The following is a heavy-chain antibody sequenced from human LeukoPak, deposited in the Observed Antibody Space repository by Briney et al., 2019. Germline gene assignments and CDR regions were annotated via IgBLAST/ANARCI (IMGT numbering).Heavy chain of an antibody. CDR2: IYHSGST. V-gene: IGHV4-30-2*01. CDR3: ASDKRITWYEY. D-gene: IGHD6-13*01. Sequence: PSQTLSLTCTVSGGSISSGGYYWSWIRQPPGKGLEWIGYIYHSGSTYYNPSLKSRVTISVDRSKNQFSLKLSSVTAADTAVYYCASDKRITWYEYWGQGTLVTVSS. J-gene: IGHJ4*02. CDR1: GGSISSGGYY.